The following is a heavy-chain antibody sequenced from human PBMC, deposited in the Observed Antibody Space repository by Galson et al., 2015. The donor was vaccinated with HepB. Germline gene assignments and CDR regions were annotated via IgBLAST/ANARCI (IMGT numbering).Heavy chain of an antibody. J-gene: IGHJ6*02. CDR3: ARDGEGRGTRTTVANYYYGMDV. CDR1: GFTFSSYS. Sequence: SLRLSCAASGFTFSSYSMNWVRQAPGKGLEWVSYISSSSSTIYYADSVKGRFTISRDNAKNSLYLQMNSLRAEDTAVYYCARDGEGRGTRTTVANYYYGMDVWGQGTTVTVSS. CDR2: ISSSSSTI. D-gene: IGHD4-23*01. V-gene: IGHV3-48*01.